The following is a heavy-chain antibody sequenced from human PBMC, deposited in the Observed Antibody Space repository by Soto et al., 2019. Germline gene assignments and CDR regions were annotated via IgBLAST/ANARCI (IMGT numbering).Heavy chain of an antibody. D-gene: IGHD3-3*01. CDR1: GGTFSSYA. Sequence: SVKVSCKXSGGTFSSYAISWVRQAPGQGLEWMGGIIPIFGTANYAQKFQGRVTITADESTSTAYMELSSLRSEDTAVYYCARREGDFWSGYYYYYYGMDVWGQGTTVTVSS. CDR3: ARREGDFWSGYYYYYYGMDV. V-gene: IGHV1-69*13. CDR2: IIPIFGTA. J-gene: IGHJ6*02.